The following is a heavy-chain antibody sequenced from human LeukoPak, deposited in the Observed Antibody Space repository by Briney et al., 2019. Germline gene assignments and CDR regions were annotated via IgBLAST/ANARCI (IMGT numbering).Heavy chain of an antibody. CDR1: GFTFSNTW. V-gene: IGHV3-15*01. Sequence: PGGSLRLSCAASGFTFSNTWMTWVRQTPGRGLEWVAFFRTTTDGGTGEYAAPVKGRFTISRDVSINTLFLQMSSLKIEDTAVYYCVTPLRCQLSNDYWGQGTLVTVSS. J-gene: IGHJ4*02. CDR2: FRTTTDGGTG. CDR3: VTPLRCQLSNDY. D-gene: IGHD4-23*01.